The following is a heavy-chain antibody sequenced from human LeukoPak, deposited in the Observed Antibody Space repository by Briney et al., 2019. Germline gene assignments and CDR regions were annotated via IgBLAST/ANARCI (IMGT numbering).Heavy chain of an antibody. CDR1: GFTFGDYA. Sequence: GGSLRLSCTASGFTFGDYAMSLVRQAPGKGLEWVGFIRSKAYGGTTEYAASVKGRFTISRDDSKSIAYLQMNSLKTEDTAVYYCTRDSDYDFWSGYYFGYYYYYGMDVWGQGTTVTVSS. CDR2: IRSKAYGGTT. CDR3: TRDSDYDFWSGYYFGYYYYYGMDV. V-gene: IGHV3-49*04. J-gene: IGHJ6*02. D-gene: IGHD3-3*01.